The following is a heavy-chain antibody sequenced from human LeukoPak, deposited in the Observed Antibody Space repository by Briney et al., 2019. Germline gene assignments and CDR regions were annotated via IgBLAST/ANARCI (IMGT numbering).Heavy chain of an antibody. J-gene: IGHJ4*02. CDR2: IWYDGSNK. CDR3: ARDGSSLDS. V-gene: IGHV3-33*01. CDR1: GFTFSSYG. D-gene: IGHD6-13*01. Sequence: GGSLRLSCAAPGFTFSSYGMHWVRQPPGKGLEWVAVIWYDGSNKYYADSVKGRFTISRDNSKNTLYLQMNSLRAEDTAVYYCARDGSSLDSWGQGTLVTVSS.